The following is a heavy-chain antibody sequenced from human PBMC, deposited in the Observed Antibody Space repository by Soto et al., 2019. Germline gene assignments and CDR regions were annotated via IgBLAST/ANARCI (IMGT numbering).Heavy chain of an antibody. V-gene: IGHV3-7*05. CDR1: GFTFSSYW. CDR2: IKQDGSEK. Sequence: GGSLRLSCAASGFTFSSYWMSWVRQAPGKGLEWVANIKQDGSEKYYVDSVKGRFTTSRDNAKNSLYLQMNSLRAEDTAVYYCAREGMSGDDFWSGYYDYYGMDVWGQGTTVTVSS. J-gene: IGHJ6*02. CDR3: AREGMSGDDFWSGYYDYYGMDV. D-gene: IGHD3-3*01.